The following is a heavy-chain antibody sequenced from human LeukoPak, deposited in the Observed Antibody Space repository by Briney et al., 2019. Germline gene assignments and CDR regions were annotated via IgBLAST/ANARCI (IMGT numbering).Heavy chain of an antibody. J-gene: IGHJ4*02. CDR2: INPNSGGT. D-gene: IGHD5-12*01. Sequence: GASVKVSCKASGYTFTGHYMHWVRQAPGQGLEWMGWINPNSGGTNYAQKFQGRVTMTRDTSISTAYMELSRLRSDDTAVYYCARQRIGGYSGYDFDDWGQGTLVTVSS. V-gene: IGHV1-2*02. CDR1: GYTFTGHY. CDR3: ARQRIGGYSGYDFDD.